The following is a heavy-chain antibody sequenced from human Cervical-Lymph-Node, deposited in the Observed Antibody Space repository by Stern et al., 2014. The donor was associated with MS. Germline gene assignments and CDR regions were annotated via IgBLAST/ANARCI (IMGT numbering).Heavy chain of an antibody. J-gene: IGHJ6*02. CDR1: GFPFSDYF. Sequence: VQLVESGGGLVKPGGSLRLSCAASGFPFSDYFMTWIRQAPGKGLEWVAYISSGGSNIYYADSVKGRFTVSRDNANNSLDLQMHSLRAEDTAVYYCARCNVPRKAYSMDVWGQGTTVTVSS. CDR2: ISSGGSNI. D-gene: IGHD2/OR15-2a*01. V-gene: IGHV3-11*01. CDR3: ARCNVPRKAYSMDV.